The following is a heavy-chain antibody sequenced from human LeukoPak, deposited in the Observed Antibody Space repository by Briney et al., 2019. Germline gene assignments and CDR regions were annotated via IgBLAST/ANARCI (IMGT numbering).Heavy chain of an antibody. Sequence: PAESLRLSCATSGFTFNTAWMAWVRQAQGQGLEWDGLIKSETDGGTTYNAAPVKGRITISRDASKNTLYLQMNSMTVEDTDVYYCTTDLRLCGQGTLVTVSP. V-gene: IGHV3-15*01. CDR3: TTDLRL. D-gene: IGHD3-16*01. J-gene: IGHJ1*01. CDR1: GFTFNTAW. CDR2: IKSETDGGTT.